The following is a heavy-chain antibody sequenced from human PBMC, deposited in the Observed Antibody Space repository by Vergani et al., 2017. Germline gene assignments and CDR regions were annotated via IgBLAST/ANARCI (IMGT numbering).Heavy chain of an antibody. CDR1: GSSISSYY. D-gene: IGHD6-13*01. Sequence: QVQLQESGPGLVKPSETLSLTCTVSGSSISSYYWSWIRQPPGKGLEWIGYIYYSGSTNYNPSLKSRVTISVDTSKNQFSLKLSSVTAADTAVYYCARGGSSSWYCDDWGQGTLVTVSS. CDR3: ARGGSSSWYCDD. J-gene: IGHJ4*02. V-gene: IGHV4-59*01. CDR2: IYYSGST.